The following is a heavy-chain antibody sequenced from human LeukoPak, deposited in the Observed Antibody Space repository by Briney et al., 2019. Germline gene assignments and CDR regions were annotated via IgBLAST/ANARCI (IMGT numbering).Heavy chain of an antibody. Sequence: GASVKVSCKASGYTFTSYAMNWVRQAPGQGLEWMGWINTNTGNPTYAQGFTGRFVFSLDTSVSTAYLQISSLKAEDTAVYYCARGAMVRGVMNYYYYMDVWGKGTTVTISS. CDR3: ARGAMVRGVMNYYYYMDV. V-gene: IGHV7-4-1*02. D-gene: IGHD3-10*01. CDR2: INTNTGNP. CDR1: GYTFTSYA. J-gene: IGHJ6*03.